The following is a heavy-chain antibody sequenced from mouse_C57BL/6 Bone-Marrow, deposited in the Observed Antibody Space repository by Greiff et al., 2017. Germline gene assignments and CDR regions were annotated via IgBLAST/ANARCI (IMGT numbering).Heavy chain of an antibody. D-gene: IGHD3-2*02. CDR2: ISSGGDYI. CDR1: GFTFSSYA. Sequence: EVKVVESGEGLVKPGGSLKLSCAASGFTFSSYAMSWVRQTPEKRLVWVAYISSGGDYIYYADTVKGRFTISRDNARNTLYLQMSSLKSEDTAMYYCTRRGQLRLYYYAMDYWGQGTSVTVSS. J-gene: IGHJ4*01. CDR3: TRRGQLRLYYYAMDY. V-gene: IGHV5-9-1*02.